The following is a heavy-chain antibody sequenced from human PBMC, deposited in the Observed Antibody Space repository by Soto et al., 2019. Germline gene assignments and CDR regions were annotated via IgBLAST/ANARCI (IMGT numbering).Heavy chain of an antibody. CDR3: ARDWRGTPTYCSGGSCYHCSAFDI. J-gene: IGHJ3*02. V-gene: IGHV3-48*03. D-gene: IGHD2-15*01. CDR1: GFPFSIYE. CDR2: ISIGGSTI. Sequence: PGGSLRLSCAASGFPFSIYEMNWVRQSPGKGLEWVSYISIGGSTIYYADSVKGRFTISRDNAKNSLYLQMNSLRAEDTAVYYCARDWRGTPTYCSGGSCYHCSAFDIWGQGTMIAVSS.